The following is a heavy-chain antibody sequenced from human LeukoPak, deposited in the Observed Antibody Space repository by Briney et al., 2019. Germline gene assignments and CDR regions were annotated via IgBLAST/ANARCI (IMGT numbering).Heavy chain of an antibody. CDR2: IYTSGST. D-gene: IGHD5-24*01. Sequence: NPSETLSLTCTVSGGSISSYYWSWIRQPLGKGLEWIGYIYTSGSTNYNPSLKSRVTISVDTSKNQFSLKLSSVTAADTAVYYCARRPVNAKRWLHFDPWGQGTLVTVSS. V-gene: IGHV4-4*09. J-gene: IGHJ5*02. CDR3: ARRPVNAKRWLHFDP. CDR1: GGSISSYY.